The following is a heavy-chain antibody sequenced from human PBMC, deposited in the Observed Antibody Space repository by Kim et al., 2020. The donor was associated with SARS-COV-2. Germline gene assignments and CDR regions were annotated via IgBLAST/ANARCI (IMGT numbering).Heavy chain of an antibody. D-gene: IGHD3-10*01. CDR2: ISSSSSYI. Sequence: GGSLRLSCAASGFTFSSYSMNWVRQAPGKGLEWVSSISSSSSYIYYADSVKGRFTISRDNAKNSLYLQMNSLRAEDTAVYYCARALFGELLPIPYFDYWGQGTLVTVSS. CDR3: ARALFGELLPIPYFDY. V-gene: IGHV3-21*01. CDR1: GFTFSSYS. J-gene: IGHJ4*02.